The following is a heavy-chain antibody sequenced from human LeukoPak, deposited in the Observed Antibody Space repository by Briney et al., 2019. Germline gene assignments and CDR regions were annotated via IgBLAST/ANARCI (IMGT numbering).Heavy chain of an antibody. J-gene: IGHJ6*02. V-gene: IGHV1-8*01. D-gene: IGHD3-3*01. CDR2: MNPNSGNT. CDR1: GYTFTSYD. Sequence: ASVKVYCKASGYTFTSYDINWVRQATGQGLEWMGWMNPNSGNTGYAQKFQGRVTMTRNTSISTAYMELSSLRSEDTAVYYCARKGNDFWSGYYPHYYYYYGMDVWGQGTTVTVSS. CDR3: ARKGNDFWSGYYPHYYYYYGMDV.